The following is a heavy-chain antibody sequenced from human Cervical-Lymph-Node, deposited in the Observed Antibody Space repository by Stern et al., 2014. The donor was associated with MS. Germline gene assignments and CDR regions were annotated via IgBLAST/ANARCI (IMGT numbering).Heavy chain of an antibody. CDR2: IYYSGST. CDR1: GDSISSSNCY. J-gene: IGHJ4*02. Sequence: QVQLVESGPGLVKPSETLSLTCTVSGDSISSSNCYWVWIRQPPGKGLEWIGSIYYSGSTYYNTSLQSRVTISVDTSKNQFSLKRGSVTAADTAVYYCARQARPVRSARAVAFDYWGQGTLVTVSS. V-gene: IGHV4-39*01. CDR3: ARQARPVRSARAVAFDY. D-gene: IGHD6-19*01.